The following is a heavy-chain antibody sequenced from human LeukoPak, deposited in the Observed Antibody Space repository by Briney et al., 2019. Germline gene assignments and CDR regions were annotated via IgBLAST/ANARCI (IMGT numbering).Heavy chain of an antibody. V-gene: IGHV1-18*01. J-gene: IGHJ4*02. CDR3: ARGFREYCSSASCYKFDY. CDR1: GYTFTNYG. CDR2: INTYNGNT. Sequence: ASVKVSCKASGYTFTNYGISWVRQAPGQGLEWMGWINTYNGNTDYAQKLQGRVTVTTDTSTTTAYMELRSLRSDDSAVYYCARGFREYCSSASCYKFDYWGQGTLLTVSS. D-gene: IGHD2-2*02.